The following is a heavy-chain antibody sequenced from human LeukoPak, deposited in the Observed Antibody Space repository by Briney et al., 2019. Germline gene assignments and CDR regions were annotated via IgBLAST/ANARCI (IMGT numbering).Heavy chain of an antibody. D-gene: IGHD6-25*01. J-gene: IGHJ4*02. CDR1: GGSFSGYY. CDR3: AKVLGMYGSSGYAWYFDY. CDR2: ISGSGYST. V-gene: IGHV3-23*01. Sequence: PSETLSLTCAVYGGSFSGYYWSWIRQPPGKGLEWVSIISGSGYSTYYADSVKGRFTISRDNSKNTLYLQMNSLRAEDTAVYYCAKVLGMYGSSGYAWYFDYWGQGTLVTVSS.